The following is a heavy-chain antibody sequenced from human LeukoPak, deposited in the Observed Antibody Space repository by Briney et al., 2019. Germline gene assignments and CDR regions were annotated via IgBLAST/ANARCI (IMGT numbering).Heavy chain of an antibody. V-gene: IGHV3-74*01. CDR1: GFTFSNYW. Sequence: RGSLRLSCVASGFTFSNYWMHWVRQPPGKGLVWVSRIYVDGRTTNYADSVKGRFTISRDNAKNTVYLEMNSLSVEDTATYYCIRDFRSADLRGQGTLVTVTS. CDR3: IRDFRSADL. CDR2: IYVDGRTT. J-gene: IGHJ5*02.